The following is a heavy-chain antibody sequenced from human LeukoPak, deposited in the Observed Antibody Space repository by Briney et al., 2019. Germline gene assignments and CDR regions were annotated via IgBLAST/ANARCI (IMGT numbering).Heavy chain of an antibody. CDR1: GGTFSSYA. D-gene: IGHD6-13*01. V-gene: IGHV1-69*04. J-gene: IGHJ3*02. CDR2: IIPILGIA. Sequence: SVKVSCKASGGTFSSYAISWVRQAPGQGLEWMGRIIPILGIANYAQKFQGRVTITADKSTSTAYMELSSLRSEDTAVYYCASPRGEQQLVGDAFDIWGQGTMVTVSS. CDR3: ASPRGEQQLVGDAFDI.